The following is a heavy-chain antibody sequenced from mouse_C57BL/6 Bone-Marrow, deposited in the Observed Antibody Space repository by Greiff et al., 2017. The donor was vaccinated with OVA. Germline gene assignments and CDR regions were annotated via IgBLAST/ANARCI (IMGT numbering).Heavy chain of an antibody. V-gene: IGHV1-9*01. CDR1: GYTFTGYW. CDR3: ARRLLLYAMDY. CDR2: ILPGSGST. Sequence: QVQLQQSGAELMKPGASVKLSCKATGYTFTGYWIEWVKQRPGHGLEWIGEILPGSGSTNYNEKFKGKATFTADTSSNTDYLQLSSLTTEDPAIYYCARRLLLYAMDYWGQGTSVTVSS. J-gene: IGHJ4*01. D-gene: IGHD1-1*01.